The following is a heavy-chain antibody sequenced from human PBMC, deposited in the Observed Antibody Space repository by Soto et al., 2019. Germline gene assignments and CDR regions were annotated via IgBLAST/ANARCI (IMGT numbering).Heavy chain of an antibody. D-gene: IGHD5-18*01. Sequence: PGGSLIVSCAAAGFNFSSYWRSWVRKDPGKGLEWVANIKQDGSEKYYVDSVKGRFTISRDNAKNSLYLQMNSLRAEDTAVYYCARDRYSYGYNGEDYFDYWGQGTLVTVS. CDR2: IKQDGSEK. CDR1: GFNFSSYW. J-gene: IGHJ4*02. CDR3: ARDRYSYGYNGEDYFDY. V-gene: IGHV3-7*01.